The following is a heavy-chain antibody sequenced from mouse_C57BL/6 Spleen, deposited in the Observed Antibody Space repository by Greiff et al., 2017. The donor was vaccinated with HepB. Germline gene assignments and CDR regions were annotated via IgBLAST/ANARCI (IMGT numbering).Heavy chain of an antibody. CDR2: IYPGDGDT. V-gene: IGHV1-82*01. D-gene: IGHD2-4*01. J-gene: IGHJ1*03. Sequence: QVQLQQSGPELVKPGASVKISCKASGYAFSSSWMNWVKQRPGKGLEWIGRIYPGDGDTNYNGKFKGKATLTADKSSSTAYMQLSSLTSEDSAVYFCARVGPYDDESYWYFDVWGTGTTVTVSS. CDR3: ARVGPYDDESYWYFDV. CDR1: GYAFSSSW.